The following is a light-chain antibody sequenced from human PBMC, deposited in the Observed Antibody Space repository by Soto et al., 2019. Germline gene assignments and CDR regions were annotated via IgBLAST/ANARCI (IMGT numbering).Light chain of an antibody. V-gene: IGKV3-20*01. CDR1: QSVRSDY. CDR3: QQYGNSPLN. CDR2: GVS. J-gene: IGKJ4*01. Sequence: EIVLTQSPGTLSLSPGERATLSCRASQSVRSDYFAWYQQKPGQAPRVIIFGVSTRATGIPDRFSGSGSGTDFTLTISRLEPEDFALYYCQQYGNSPLNFGGGTK.